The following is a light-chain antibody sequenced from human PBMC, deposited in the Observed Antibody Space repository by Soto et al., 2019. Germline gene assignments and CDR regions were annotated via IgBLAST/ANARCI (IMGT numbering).Light chain of an antibody. V-gene: IGKV3-11*01. CDR3: QQRSNWPA. CDR2: DTS. Sequence: EIVLTQSPATLSFSPGERSTLSCRSSQSLGNSLAWYQQKPGQAPRLLIYDTSNRATGTPARFSGSGSGTDFTLTISSLEPEDFAVYYCQQRSNWPAFGQGTRLEIK. J-gene: IGKJ5*01. CDR1: QSLGNS.